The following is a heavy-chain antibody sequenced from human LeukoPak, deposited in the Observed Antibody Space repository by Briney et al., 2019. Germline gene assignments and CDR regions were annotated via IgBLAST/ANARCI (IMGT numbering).Heavy chain of an antibody. CDR2: MNPNSGKT. CDR3: ARDRSGSGWYSDAFDI. CDR1: GYTLTIYH. D-gene: IGHD6-19*01. Sequence: ASVKVSCKASGYTLTIYHINWVRQATGQGLEWMGWMNPNSGKTVYAQKFQGRVTMTRNTSISTAYMELSTLRSDDTAVYYCARDRSGSGWYSDAFDIWGQGTMVTVSS. V-gene: IGHV1-8*02. J-gene: IGHJ3*02.